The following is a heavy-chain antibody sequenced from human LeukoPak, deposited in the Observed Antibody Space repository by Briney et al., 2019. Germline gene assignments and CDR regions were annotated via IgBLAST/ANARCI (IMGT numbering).Heavy chain of an antibody. CDR3: TTDSTVTTFDY. D-gene: IGHD4-17*01. V-gene: IGHV3-15*01. CDR2: IKSKTDGGTT. CDR1: GFTFSNAW. Sequence: VGSLRLSCAASGFTFSNAWMSWGRQAPGKGLEWVGRIKSKTDGGTTDYAAPVKGRFTISRDDSKNTLYLQMNSLKTEDTAVYYCTTDSTVTTFDYWGQGTLVTVSS. J-gene: IGHJ4*02.